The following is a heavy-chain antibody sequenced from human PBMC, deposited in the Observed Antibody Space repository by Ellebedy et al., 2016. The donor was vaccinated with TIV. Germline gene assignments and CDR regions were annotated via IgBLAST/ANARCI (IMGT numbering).Heavy chain of an antibody. V-gene: IGHV3-33*08. Sequence: PGESLKISCAASGFTFSSYGMHWVRQAPGKGLEWVAVIWYDGSNKYYADSVKGRFTISRDNSKNTLYLQMNSLRAEDTAVYYCARDFVSVWGLYQQTPSGGMDVWGQGTTVTVSS. CDR1: GFTFSSYG. CDR3: ARDFVSVWGLYQQTPSGGMDV. J-gene: IGHJ6*02. D-gene: IGHD3-16*02. CDR2: IWYDGSNK.